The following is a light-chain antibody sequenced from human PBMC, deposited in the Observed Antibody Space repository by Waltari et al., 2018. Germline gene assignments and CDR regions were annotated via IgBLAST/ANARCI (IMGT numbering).Light chain of an antibody. V-gene: IGLV1-47*01. J-gene: IGLJ3*02. CDR3: AAWDDSLTVR. CDR1: SSTIGRNF. CDR2: RND. Sequence: QSVLTQPPSASGTPGQRVTISCSGSSSTIGRNFVCWYQHLPGTAPKLLIYRNDQRPSGVPDRFSGSRSGTSASLAISGLRSEDEADYYCAAWDDSLTVRFGGGTKLTVL.